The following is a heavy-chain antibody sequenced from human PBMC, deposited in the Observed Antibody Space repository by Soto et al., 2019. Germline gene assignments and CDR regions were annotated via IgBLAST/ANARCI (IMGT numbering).Heavy chain of an antibody. J-gene: IGHJ4*02. CDR3: TTVFESNDYDSSSYIPPFDY. V-gene: IGHV1-24*01. Sequence: QVPLVQSGAEVQKPGASVKVSCKVSGYTLSELAMHWVRQAPGKGLEGMGGFDHEDRQIVYAQNLQGRVTVTEDTSTDTAYMELSSLRSEDTAMYYCTTVFESNDYDSSSYIPPFDYWGQGTLVTVSS. CDR1: GYTLSELA. CDR2: FDHEDRQI. D-gene: IGHD3-22*01.